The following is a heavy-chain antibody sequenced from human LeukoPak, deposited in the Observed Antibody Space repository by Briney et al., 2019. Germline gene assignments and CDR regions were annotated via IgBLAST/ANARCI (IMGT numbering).Heavy chain of an antibody. Sequence: ASVKVSCKASGYTFTSYGISWVRQAPGQGLEWMGWISAYNGNTNYAQKLQGRVTMTADTSTSAAYMELRSLRSDDTAVYYCARELIVDPNWFDPWGQGTLVTVSS. CDR1: GYTFTSYG. CDR3: ARELIVDPNWFDP. CDR2: ISAYNGNT. J-gene: IGHJ5*02. D-gene: IGHD2-15*01. V-gene: IGHV1-18*01.